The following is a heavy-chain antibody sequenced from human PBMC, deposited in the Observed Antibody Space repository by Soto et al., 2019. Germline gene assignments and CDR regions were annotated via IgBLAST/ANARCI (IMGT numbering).Heavy chain of an antibody. CDR1: GYSFTSYW. CDR2: IYPGDSDT. CDR3: ARTKSLGAAGYYYYYYGMDV. J-gene: IGHJ6*02. Sequence: PGESLKISCKGSGYSFTSYWIGWVRQMPGKGLEWMGIIYPGDSDTRYSPSFQGQVTISADKSISTAYLQWSSLKASDTAMYYCARTKSLGAAGYYYYYYGMDVWGQGTTVTVSS. D-gene: IGHD6-13*01. V-gene: IGHV5-51*01.